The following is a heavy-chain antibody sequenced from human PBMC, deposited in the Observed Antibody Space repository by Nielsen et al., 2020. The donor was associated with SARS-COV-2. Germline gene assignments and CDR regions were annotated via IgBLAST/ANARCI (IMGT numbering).Heavy chain of an antibody. Sequence: GGSLRLSCGASGFTISSSFMSWVRQAAGKGLDWVSVIYTDGSTSYADSVKGRFTVSRDNSKNTLYLQMNSLRAEDTAMYYCARDNCGRMDVWGQGTTVTVSS. D-gene: IGHD1-20*01. V-gene: IGHV3-66*01. CDR3: ARDNCGRMDV. CDR2: IYTDGST. J-gene: IGHJ6*02. CDR1: GFTISSSF.